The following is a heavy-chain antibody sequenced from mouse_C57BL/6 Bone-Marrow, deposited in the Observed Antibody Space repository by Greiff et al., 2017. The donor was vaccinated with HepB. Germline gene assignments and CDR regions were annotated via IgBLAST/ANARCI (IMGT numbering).Heavy chain of an antibody. Sequence: QVQLQQSGPELVKPGASVKISCKASGYAFSSSWMNWVKQRPGKGLEWIGRIYPGDGDTNYNGKFKGKATLTADKSSSTAYMQLSSLTSEDSAVYYCASYYSNPFAYWGQGTLVTVSA. CDR3: ASYYSNPFAY. V-gene: IGHV1-82*01. CDR2: IYPGDGDT. D-gene: IGHD2-5*01. J-gene: IGHJ3*01. CDR1: GYAFSSSW.